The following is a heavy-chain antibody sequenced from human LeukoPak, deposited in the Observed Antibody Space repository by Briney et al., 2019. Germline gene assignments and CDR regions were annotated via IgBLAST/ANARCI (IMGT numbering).Heavy chain of an antibody. Sequence: PSETLSLTCTVSGGSISSYYWSWIRQPAGQGLEWIGRIYTSGSTNYNPSLKSRVTMSVDTSKNQFSLRLSSVTAADTAMYYCAREAGNTQYFDYWGQGTLVTVSS. CDR3: AREAGNTQYFDY. CDR2: IYTSGST. CDR1: GGSISSYY. J-gene: IGHJ4*02. V-gene: IGHV4-4*07. D-gene: IGHD6-19*01.